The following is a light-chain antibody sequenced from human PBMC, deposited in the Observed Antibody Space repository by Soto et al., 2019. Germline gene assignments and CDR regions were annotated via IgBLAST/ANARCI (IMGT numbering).Light chain of an antibody. Sequence: DVQMTQSPSTLSASVGDRVTITCRASESISSWLGWYQQKLGKAPKLLIYDASSLESGVPSRFSGSGSGTEFTLTISSLQPDDFATYYCQQYNIYRVTFGGGTKVEIK. CDR3: QQYNIYRVT. J-gene: IGKJ4*01. CDR2: DAS. CDR1: ESISSW. V-gene: IGKV1-5*01.